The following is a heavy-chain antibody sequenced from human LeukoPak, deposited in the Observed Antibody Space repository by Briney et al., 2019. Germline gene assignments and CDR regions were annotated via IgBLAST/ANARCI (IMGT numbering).Heavy chain of an antibody. Sequence: ASVKVSFKASGGTFSSYAISWVRQAPGQGLEWMGGIIPIFGTANYAQKFQGRVTITADESTSTAYMELSSLRSEDTAVYYCARPRVVAATVDAFDIWGQGTMVTVSS. CDR3: ARPRVVAATVDAFDI. CDR2: IIPIFGTA. V-gene: IGHV1-69*13. D-gene: IGHD2-15*01. J-gene: IGHJ3*02. CDR1: GGTFSSYA.